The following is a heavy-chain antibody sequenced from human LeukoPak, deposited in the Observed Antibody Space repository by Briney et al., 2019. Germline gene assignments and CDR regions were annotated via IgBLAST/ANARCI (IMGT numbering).Heavy chain of an antibody. Sequence: SETLSLTCTVSGGSISSSSYYWGWIRQPPGKGLEWIGSIYYSGSTYYNPSLKSRVTISVDTSKNQFSLKLSSVTAADTAVYYCARYPSYCSGGSCGYYYYYMDVWGKGTTVTVSS. CDR2: IYYSGST. V-gene: IGHV4-39*07. CDR1: GGSISSSSYY. CDR3: ARYPSYCSGGSCGYYYYYMDV. J-gene: IGHJ6*03. D-gene: IGHD2-15*01.